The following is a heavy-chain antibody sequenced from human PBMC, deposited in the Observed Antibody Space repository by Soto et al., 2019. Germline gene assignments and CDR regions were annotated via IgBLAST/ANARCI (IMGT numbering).Heavy chain of an antibody. CDR2: IYYSGST. Sequence: QGQLQESGPGLVKPSQTLSLTCTVSGGSISRGGYYWSWIRQHPGKGLEWIGYIYYSGSTYYNPSHKRRVTISVDTSKSQFSLKLSSVTAADTAVYYCAREADIVVVPAAKPHPNYYYYMDVWGKGTTVTVSS. V-gene: IGHV4-31*03. J-gene: IGHJ6*03. CDR1: GGSISRGGYY. D-gene: IGHD2-2*02. CDR3: AREADIVVVPAAKPHPNYYYYMDV.